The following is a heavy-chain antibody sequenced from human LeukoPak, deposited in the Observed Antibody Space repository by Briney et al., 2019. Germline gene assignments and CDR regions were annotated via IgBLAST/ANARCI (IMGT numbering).Heavy chain of an antibody. Sequence: SETLSLTCTVSGGSISSYYWSWIRQPAGKGLEWIGRIYTSGSTNYNPSLKSRVTMSVDTSKNQFSLKLSSVTAADTAVYYCARDILGYSSSSHAFDIWGQGTMVTVSS. V-gene: IGHV4-4*07. CDR1: GGSISSYY. D-gene: IGHD6-13*01. J-gene: IGHJ3*02. CDR3: ARDILGYSSSSHAFDI. CDR2: IYTSGST.